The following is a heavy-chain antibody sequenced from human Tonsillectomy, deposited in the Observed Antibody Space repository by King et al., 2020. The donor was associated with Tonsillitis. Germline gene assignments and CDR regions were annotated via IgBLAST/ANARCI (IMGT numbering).Heavy chain of an antibody. J-gene: IGHJ4*02. Sequence: VQLVESGGGLVKPGGSLRLSCAASGFTFSSYSMNWVRQAPEKGLEWVSSISSSSSYIYYADSVKGRFTISSDNANNSLYLQMNSLRAEDTAVYYCARDQQLIRWGQGTLVTVSS. D-gene: IGHD6-13*01. CDR2: ISSSSSYI. CDR3: ARDQQLIR. CDR1: GFTFSSYS. V-gene: IGHV3-21*01.